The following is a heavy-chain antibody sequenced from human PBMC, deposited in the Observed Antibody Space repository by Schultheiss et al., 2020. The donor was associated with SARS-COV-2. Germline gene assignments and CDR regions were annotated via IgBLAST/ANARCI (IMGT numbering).Heavy chain of an antibody. CDR1: GGSFSGYY. J-gene: IGHJ5*02. D-gene: IGHD6-13*01. Sequence: SQTLSLTCAVYGGSFSGYYWSWIRQPPGKGLEWIGEINHSGSTNYNPSLKSRVTISVDTSKNQFSLKLSSVTAADTAVYYCARSGDHSSSWRLNWFDPWGQGTLVTVSS. CDR3: ARSGDHSSSWRLNWFDP. CDR2: INHSGST. V-gene: IGHV4-34*01.